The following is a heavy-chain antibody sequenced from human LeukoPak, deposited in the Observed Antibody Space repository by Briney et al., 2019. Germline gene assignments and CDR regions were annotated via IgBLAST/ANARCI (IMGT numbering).Heavy chain of an antibody. Sequence: PGGSLRLSCAASGFTFSSYSMNWVRQAPGKGLEWVSSISSSSSYIYYADSVKGRFTISRDNAKNSLYLQMNSLRAEDTAVYYCARLSSASIAAAAPFDYWGQGTLVTVSS. CDR2: ISSSSSYI. D-gene: IGHD6-13*01. CDR3: ARLSSASIAAAAPFDY. V-gene: IGHV3-21*01. J-gene: IGHJ4*02. CDR1: GFTFSSYS.